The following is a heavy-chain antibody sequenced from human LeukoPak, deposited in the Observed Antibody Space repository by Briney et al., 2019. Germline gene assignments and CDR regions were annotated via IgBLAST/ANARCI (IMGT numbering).Heavy chain of an antibody. CDR3: TTDPFQEQMDGFDI. CDR2: IKSKTDGGTI. V-gene: IGHV3-15*01. CDR1: GFTFSNVW. D-gene: IGHD1-26*01. Sequence: GGSLRLSCAASGFTFSNVWMTWVRQAPGKGLEWVGRIKSKTDGGTIDYAAPVKGRFTISRDDSKNTLYLQMNSLKTEDTAVYYCTTDPFQEQMDGFDIWGQGTMVTVSS. J-gene: IGHJ3*02.